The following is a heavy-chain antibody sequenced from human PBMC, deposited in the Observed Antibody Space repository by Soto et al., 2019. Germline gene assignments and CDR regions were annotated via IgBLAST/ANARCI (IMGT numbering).Heavy chain of an antibody. V-gene: IGHV1-69*13. J-gene: IGHJ5*02. Sequence: GASVKVSCKASGGTFSSYAISWVRQAPGQGLEWMGGIIPIFGTANYAQKFQGRVTITADESTSTAYMELSSLRSEDTAVYYCASGGSDYGDYVGWFDPWGQGTLVTVSS. D-gene: IGHD4-17*01. CDR1: GGTFSSYA. CDR3: ASGGSDYGDYVGWFDP. CDR2: IIPIFGTA.